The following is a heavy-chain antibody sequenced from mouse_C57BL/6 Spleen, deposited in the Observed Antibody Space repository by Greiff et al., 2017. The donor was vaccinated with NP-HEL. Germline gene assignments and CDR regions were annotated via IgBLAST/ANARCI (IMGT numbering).Heavy chain of an antibody. CDR3: ARKYYSNPWYFDV. D-gene: IGHD2-5*01. CDR2: IYPGSGST. V-gene: IGHV1-55*01. Sequence: QVQLQQPGAELVKPGVSVKMSCKASGYTFTSYWITWVKQRPGQGLEWIGDIYPGSGSTNYNEKFKSKATLTVDTSSSTAYMQLSSLTSEDSAVYYCARKYYSNPWYFDVWGTGTTVTVSS. CDR1: GYTFTSYW. J-gene: IGHJ1*03.